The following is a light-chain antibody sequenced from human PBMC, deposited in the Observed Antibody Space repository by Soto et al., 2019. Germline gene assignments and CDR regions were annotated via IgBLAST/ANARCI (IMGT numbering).Light chain of an antibody. CDR3: QQRSNWPLFT. J-gene: IGKJ3*01. CDR2: DAS. Sequence: EIVLTQSPATLSLSPGXRATLSCRASQSVSSYLAWYQQKPGQAPRLLIYDASNRATGIPARFSGSGSGTDFTLTISSLEPEDFAVYYCQQRSNWPLFTFGPGT. CDR1: QSVSSY. V-gene: IGKV3-11*01.